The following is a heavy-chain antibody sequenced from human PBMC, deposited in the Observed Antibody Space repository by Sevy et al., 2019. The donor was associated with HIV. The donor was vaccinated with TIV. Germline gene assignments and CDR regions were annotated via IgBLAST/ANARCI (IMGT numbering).Heavy chain of an antibody. Sequence: SVKVSCSASGGTFDTYTINWLRQAPGQGLEWMGAIIPFFASANYAQKFQGRITFTADRSSNTVYMELSSLKSEDSAIYYCARDRDVAFGGGDAFDIWGQGTMVTVS. CDR2: IIPFFASA. D-gene: IGHD3-16*01. CDR1: GGTFDTYT. J-gene: IGHJ3*02. V-gene: IGHV1-69*06. CDR3: ARDRDVAFGGGDAFDI.